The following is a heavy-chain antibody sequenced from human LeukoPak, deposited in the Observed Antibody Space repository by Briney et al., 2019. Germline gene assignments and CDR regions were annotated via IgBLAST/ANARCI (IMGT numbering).Heavy chain of an antibody. CDR2: IKQDGSEK. CDR1: GFTFSSYW. Sequence: GGSLRLSCAASGFTFSSYWMSWVRQAPGKGLEWVANIKQDGSEKYYVDSVKGRFTISRDNAKNSLYLQMNSLRAEDTAVYYCARDNNYYDSSGYYYGGGYLDYWGQGTLVTVSS. V-gene: IGHV3-7*01. J-gene: IGHJ4*02. CDR3: ARDNNYYDSSGYYYGGGYLDY. D-gene: IGHD3-22*01.